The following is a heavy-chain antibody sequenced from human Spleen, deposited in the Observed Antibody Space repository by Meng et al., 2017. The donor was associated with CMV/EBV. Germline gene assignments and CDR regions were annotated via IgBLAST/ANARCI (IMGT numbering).Heavy chain of an antibody. CDR3: AGDYYYFYGMDV. D-gene: IGHD3-22*01. CDR1: GFTFSNYW. Sequence: GESLKISCAASGFTFSNYWMTWVRQAPGKGLEWVASIKGDGTEKHYVGSVKGRFTISRDNAKNSLYLQMNSLRAEDTAIYYCAGDYYYFYGMDVWGQGTTVTVSS. J-gene: IGHJ6*02. V-gene: IGHV3-7*01. CDR2: IKGDGTEK.